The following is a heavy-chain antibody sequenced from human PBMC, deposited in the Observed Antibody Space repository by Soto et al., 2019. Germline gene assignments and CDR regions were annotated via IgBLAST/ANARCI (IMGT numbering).Heavy chain of an antibody. D-gene: IGHD3-10*02. CDR2: IYYSGST. CDR1: GGSISSGGYY. V-gene: IGHV4-31*03. CDR3: ARDPLSSFAMDV. J-gene: IGHJ6*02. Sequence: SETLSLTCTVSGGSISSGGYYWSWIRQHPGKGLEWIGYIYYSGSTYYNPSLKSRVTISVDTSKNQFSLKLSSVTAADTAVYYCARDPLSSFAMDVWGQGTTVTVSS.